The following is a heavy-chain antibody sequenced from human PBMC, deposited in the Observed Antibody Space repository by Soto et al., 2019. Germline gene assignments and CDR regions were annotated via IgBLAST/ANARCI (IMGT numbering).Heavy chain of an antibody. V-gene: IGHV1-69*01. CDR3: ARDPRPRDYYDSSGYLDY. Sequence: QVQLVQSGAEVKKPGSSVKVSCKASGGTFSSYAISWVRQAPGQGLEWMGGIIPIFGTANYAQKFQGRVTITADESTSTAYMELSSLRSEDTDVYYCARDPRPRDYYDSSGYLDYWGQGTLVTVSS. CDR1: GGTFSSYA. D-gene: IGHD3-22*01. CDR2: IIPIFGTA. J-gene: IGHJ4*02.